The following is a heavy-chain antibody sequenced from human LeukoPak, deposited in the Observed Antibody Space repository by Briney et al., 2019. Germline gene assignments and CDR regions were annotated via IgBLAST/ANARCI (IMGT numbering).Heavy chain of an antibody. Sequence: PSETLSLTCTVSGGSISSYYWSWIRQPAGKGLEWIGYIYYSGSTNYNPSLKSRVTISVDTSKNQFSLKLSSVTAADTAVYYCARGFLGRVTFGRSNWFDPWGQGTLVTVSS. CDR3: ARGFLGRVTFGRSNWFDP. D-gene: IGHD3-10*01. CDR2: IYYSGST. V-gene: IGHV4-59*01. J-gene: IGHJ5*02. CDR1: GGSISSYY.